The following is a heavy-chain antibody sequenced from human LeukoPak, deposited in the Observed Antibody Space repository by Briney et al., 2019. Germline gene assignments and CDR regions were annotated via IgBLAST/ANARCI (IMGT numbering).Heavy chain of an antibody. Sequence: PSETLSLTCAVYGGSFSGYYWSWIRQPPGKGLEWIGEINHSGSTNYNPSLKSRVTISVDTSKNQFSLKLSSVTAADTPVYYCARRGGRLGYCSSTSPCTLGKLDPWGQGTLVTVSS. V-gene: IGHV4-34*01. CDR2: INHSGST. J-gene: IGHJ5*02. CDR3: ARRGGRLGYCSSTSPCTLGKLDP. D-gene: IGHD2-2*01. CDR1: GGSFSGYY.